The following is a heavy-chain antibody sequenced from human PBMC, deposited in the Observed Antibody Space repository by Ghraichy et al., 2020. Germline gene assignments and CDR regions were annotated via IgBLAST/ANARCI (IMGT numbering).Heavy chain of an antibody. Sequence: ASVKVSCKASGYTFTSYGISWVRQAPGQGLEWMGWISAYNGNTNYAQKIQGRVTMTTDTSTSTAYMELRSLRSDDTSVYYCARLRGPIVVVPAAMSGWFDPWGQGTLVTVSS. J-gene: IGHJ5*02. CDR2: ISAYNGNT. V-gene: IGHV1-18*01. CDR3: ARLRGPIVVVPAAMSGWFDP. CDR1: GYTFTSYG. D-gene: IGHD2-2*01.